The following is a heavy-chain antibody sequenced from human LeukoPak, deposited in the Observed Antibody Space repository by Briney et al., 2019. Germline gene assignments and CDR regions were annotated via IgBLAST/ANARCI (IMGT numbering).Heavy chain of an antibody. CDR2: INPSGGST. CDR1: GYTFTSYY. D-gene: IGHD3-22*01. J-gene: IGHJ4*02. CDR3: AREWYDSSGPPMPGHFDY. V-gene: IGHV1-46*01. Sequence: ASVKVSCKASGYTFTSYYMHWVRQAPGQGLEWMGIINPSGGSTSYAQKFQGRVTMTRDTSTSTVYMGLSSLRSEDTAVYYCAREWYDSSGPPMPGHFDYWGQGTLVTVSS.